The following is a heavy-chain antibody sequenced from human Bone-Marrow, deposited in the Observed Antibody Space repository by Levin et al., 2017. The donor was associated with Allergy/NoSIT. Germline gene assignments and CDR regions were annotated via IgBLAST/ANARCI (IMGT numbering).Heavy chain of an antibody. CDR3: ARVGPNALYGDVVNYHYYYMDG. D-gene: IGHD4/OR15-4a*01. V-gene: IGHV3-7*01. Sequence: PGGSLRLSCEASGFIFSSYWMTWVRQAPGKGLEWVANIKHDGRQKDYVDSAKGRFTISRDNAKKSLFLQMNSLRVEDTAVYYCARVGPNALYGDVVNYHYYYMDGWGRGTTVTVSS. CDR1: GFIFSSYW. J-gene: IGHJ6*03. CDR2: IKHDGRQK.